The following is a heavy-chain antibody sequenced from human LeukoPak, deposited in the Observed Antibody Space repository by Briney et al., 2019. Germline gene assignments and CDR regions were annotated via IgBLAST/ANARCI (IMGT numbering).Heavy chain of an antibody. CDR2: IYTSWST. Sequence: SSETLSITSTDSGRSISCYYWSWIRQPARNGLYWIGRIYTSWSTDYNPSLKSRVTMSVDTSKNQFSLKLSFVTAADTAVYYCARVQGGVATIYLPGPDSNWLDPWGQGTLVTVSS. CDR3: ARVQGGVATIYLPGPDSNWLDP. J-gene: IGHJ5*02. V-gene: IGHV4-4*07. CDR1: GRSISCYY. D-gene: IGHD5-12*01.